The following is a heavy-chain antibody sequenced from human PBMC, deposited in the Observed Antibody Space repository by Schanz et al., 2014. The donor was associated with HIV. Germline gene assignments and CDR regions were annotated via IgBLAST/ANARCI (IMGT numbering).Heavy chain of an antibody. J-gene: IGHJ4*02. CDR2: ISYDGRNK. CDR1: GFSFDTFG. CDR3: ARQGLRFSFWLDY. D-gene: IGHD4-17*01. Sequence: QVQLVESGGGVVQPGRSLRLSCAGSGFSFDTFGIHWVRQAPGKGLEWLAVISYDGRNKHFADSVKGRFTISRDNSKNTLYLQMNNLRAEDTAVYGCARQGLRFSFWLDYWGQGTPVTVS. V-gene: IGHV3-30*03.